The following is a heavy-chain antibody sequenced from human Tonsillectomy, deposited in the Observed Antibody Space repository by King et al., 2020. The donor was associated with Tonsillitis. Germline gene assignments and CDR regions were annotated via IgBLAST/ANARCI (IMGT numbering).Heavy chain of an antibody. CDR1: GFTFSRYA. J-gene: IGHJ4*02. CDR2: IIGSGGST. D-gene: IGHD3-9*01. V-gene: IGHV3-23*04. CDR3: ASHVLRYFDWLSGGPSDY. Sequence: VQLVESGGGLVQPGGSLRLSCASSGFTFSRYAMSWVRQAPGKGLEWVSAIIGSGGSTYYADSVKCLFTISRDNSKNTLYLQMNRLRAEDTAVHYCASHVLRYFDWLSGGPSDYGGQGTLVTVSS.